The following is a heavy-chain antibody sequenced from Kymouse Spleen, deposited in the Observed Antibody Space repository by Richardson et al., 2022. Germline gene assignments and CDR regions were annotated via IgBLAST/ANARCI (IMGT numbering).Heavy chain of an antibody. Sequence: QVQLQQWGAGLLKPSETLSLTCAVYGGSFSGYYWSWIRQPPGKGLEWIGEINHSGSTNYNPSLKSRVTISVDTSKNQFSLKLSSVTAADTAVYYCARVVGATDAFDIWGQGTMVTVSS. CDR1: GGSFSGYY. V-gene: IGHV4-34*01. CDR2: INHSGST. J-gene: IGHJ3*02. CDR3: ARVVGATDAFDI. D-gene: IGHD1-26*01.